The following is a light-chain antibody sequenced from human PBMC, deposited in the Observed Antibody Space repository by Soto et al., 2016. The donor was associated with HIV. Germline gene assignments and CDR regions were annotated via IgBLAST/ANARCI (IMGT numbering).Light chain of an antibody. Sequence: DIQMTQSSSSLSGSIGDRVSITCRASQDIYNYLAWYQQKPGKVPRLLISAAMNLESGVPSRFRGSGSGTEFTLTITSLQPEDIATYYCQKYNGVITFGGGTKVEI. CDR2: AAM. CDR3: QKYNGVIT. J-gene: IGKJ4*01. V-gene: IGKV1-27*01. CDR1: QDIYNY.